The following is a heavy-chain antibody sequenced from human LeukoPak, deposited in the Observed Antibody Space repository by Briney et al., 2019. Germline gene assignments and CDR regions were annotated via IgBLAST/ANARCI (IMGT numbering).Heavy chain of an antibody. Sequence: GGSLRLSCAASGFTFRSYGMHWVRQAPGKGLEWVAVISYDGSNKYYAESVKGRFTISRDNSKNTLFLQVNSLRVEDTAVYYCAKDFPSPYWGQGTLVTVSS. V-gene: IGHV3-30*18. D-gene: IGHD3-16*01. J-gene: IGHJ4*02. CDR1: GFTFRSYG. CDR3: AKDFPSPY. CDR2: ISYDGSNK.